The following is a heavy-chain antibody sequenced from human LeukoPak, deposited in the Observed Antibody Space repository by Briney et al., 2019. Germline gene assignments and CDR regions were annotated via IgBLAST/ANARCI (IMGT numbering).Heavy chain of an antibody. V-gene: IGHV5-51*01. Sequence: GESLKISCKGSGYSFTNYWIAWVRQMPGKGLEWMGIIYPDDSDIRYSPSFQGQVTFSVDKSISTAFLHWGSLKASDSAIYYCARRGIRDGYNYADSWGQGTLVTVSS. CDR3: ARRGIRDGYNYADS. J-gene: IGHJ4*02. CDR2: IYPDDSDI. CDR1: GYSFTNYW. D-gene: IGHD5-24*01.